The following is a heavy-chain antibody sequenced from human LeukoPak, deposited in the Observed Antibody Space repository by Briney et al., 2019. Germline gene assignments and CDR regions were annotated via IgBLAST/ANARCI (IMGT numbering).Heavy chain of an antibody. J-gene: IGHJ4*02. V-gene: IGHV1-18*01. CDR3: ARDPAHPRSSSSAPFDS. Sequence: ASVKVSCKASGYTFTSYGISWVRQAPGQGLEWMGWISGYDGNTNYAQNLEGRVTMSTDKATSTMYLELRSLRSDDTAVYYCARDPAHPRSSSSAPFDSWGQGTLVTV. CDR1: GYTFTSYG. CDR2: ISGYDGNT. D-gene: IGHD6-13*01.